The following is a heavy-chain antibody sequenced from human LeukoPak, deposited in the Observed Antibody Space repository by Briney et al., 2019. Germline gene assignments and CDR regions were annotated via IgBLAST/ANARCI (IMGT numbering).Heavy chain of an antibody. Sequence: PSETLSLTCTVSGGSISSNSYYWSWIRQHPGKGLEWIGYIYYSGSTYYNPSLKSRLTISVDTSKNQFSLKLSSVTAADTAVYYCARDWKAEDYYGSGNHAFDIWGQGTIVTVSS. CDR2: IYYSGST. D-gene: IGHD3-10*01. CDR3: ARDWKAEDYYGSGNHAFDI. CDR1: GGSISSNSYY. J-gene: IGHJ3*02. V-gene: IGHV4-31*03.